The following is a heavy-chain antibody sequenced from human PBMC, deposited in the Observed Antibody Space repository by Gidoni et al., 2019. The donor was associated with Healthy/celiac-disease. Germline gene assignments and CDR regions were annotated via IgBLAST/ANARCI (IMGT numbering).Heavy chain of an antibody. J-gene: IGHJ4*02. CDR3: ARQPDGSVSYYFY. V-gene: IGHV1-69*01. D-gene: IGHD3-10*01. Sequence: QVQLVQSGTEVKKPGSSVKVSCKASGGTFSSYAISWVRQAPGQGLEGMGGIIPIFGTANYAQKFHGRVTITADESTSTVYMKLNSLRSEDTAVYYCARQPDGSVSYYFYWGQGTRVTVSS. CDR2: IIPIFGTA. CDR1: GGTFSSYA.